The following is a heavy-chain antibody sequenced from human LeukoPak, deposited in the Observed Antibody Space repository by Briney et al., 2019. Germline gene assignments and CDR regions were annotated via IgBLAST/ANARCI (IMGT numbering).Heavy chain of an antibody. CDR1: GYTFTGYY. D-gene: IGHD6-19*01. CDR2: MNPNSGNT. J-gene: IGHJ6*03. V-gene: IGHV1-8*02. Sequence: ASVKVSCKASGYTFTGYYMHWVRQAPGQGLEWMGWMNPNSGNTGYAQKFQGRVTMTRNTSISTAYMELSSLRSEDTAVYYCARGLYSSGWSLYYYYYYMDVWGKGTTVTISS. CDR3: ARGLYSSGWSLYYYYYYMDV.